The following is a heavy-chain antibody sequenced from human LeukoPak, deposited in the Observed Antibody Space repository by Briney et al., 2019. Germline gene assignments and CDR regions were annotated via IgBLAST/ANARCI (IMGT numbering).Heavy chain of an antibody. V-gene: IGHV4-59*08. CDR3: ARLPLWFGESRDY. D-gene: IGHD3-10*01. CDR1: GVSISSYY. J-gene: IGHJ4*02. CDR2: IYYSGST. Sequence: SETLSLTCTVSGVSISSYYWSWLRQRPGMGLEWSGYIYYSGSTNYNPSLKSRVTISVDTSKNQFSLKLGSVTAADTAVYYCARLPLWFGESRDYWGQGTLVTVSS.